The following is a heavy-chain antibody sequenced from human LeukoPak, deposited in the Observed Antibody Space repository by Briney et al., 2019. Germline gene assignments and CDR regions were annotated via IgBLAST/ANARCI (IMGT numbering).Heavy chain of an antibody. V-gene: IGHV4-30-4*08. D-gene: IGHD2-2*01. CDR2: IYYSGST. J-gene: IGHJ4*02. Sequence: MPSETLSLTCTVSGGSISSGDYYWSWIRQPPGEGLEWIGYIYYSGSTYYNPSLKSRLTISVDTSKNQFSLKLSSVTAADTAVYYCARAGVPAAQGYFDYWGQGTLVTVSS. CDR3: ARAGVPAAQGYFDY. CDR1: GGSISSGDYY.